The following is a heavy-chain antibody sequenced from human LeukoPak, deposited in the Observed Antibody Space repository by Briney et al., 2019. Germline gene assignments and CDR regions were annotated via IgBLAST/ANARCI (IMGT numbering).Heavy chain of an antibody. D-gene: IGHD3-22*01. Sequence: PGGFLRLSCAASGFTFSSYSMNWVRQAPGKGLEWVSSISSSSSYIYYADSVTGRFTISRDNAKNSLYLQMNSLRAEDTAVYYCARDDSSGYYAYNFDYWGQGTLVTVSS. CDR1: GFTFSSYS. CDR3: ARDDSSGYYAYNFDY. J-gene: IGHJ4*02. CDR2: ISSSSSYI. V-gene: IGHV3-21*01.